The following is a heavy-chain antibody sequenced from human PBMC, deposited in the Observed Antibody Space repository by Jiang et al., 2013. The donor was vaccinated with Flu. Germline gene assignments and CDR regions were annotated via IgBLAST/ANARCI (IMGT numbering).Heavy chain of an antibody. J-gene: IGHJ3*02. CDR3: ARGGDIVVVPAAYEGDAFDI. V-gene: IGHV1-69*01. CDR2: IIPIFGTA. Sequence: AISWVRQAPGQGLEWMGGIIPIFGTANYAQKFQGRVTITADESTSTAYMELSSLRSEDTAVYYCARGGDIVVVPAAYEGDAFDIWGQGTMVTVSS. D-gene: IGHD2-2*01. CDR1: A.